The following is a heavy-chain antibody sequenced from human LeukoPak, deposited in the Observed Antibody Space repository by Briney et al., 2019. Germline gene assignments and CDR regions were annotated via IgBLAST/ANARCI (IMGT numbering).Heavy chain of an antibody. Sequence: GGSLRLSCTSSGFIFSSYAMQWVRQAPGKGLEYVSGISSGGDTTYYANSVKGRFSISRDNSKNTLFLQMDSLRSEGMAVYYCARDGAARNDYWGQGTLVTVSS. CDR1: GFIFSSYA. D-gene: IGHD6-6*01. V-gene: IGHV3-64*01. J-gene: IGHJ4*02. CDR3: ARDGAARNDY. CDR2: ISSGGDTT.